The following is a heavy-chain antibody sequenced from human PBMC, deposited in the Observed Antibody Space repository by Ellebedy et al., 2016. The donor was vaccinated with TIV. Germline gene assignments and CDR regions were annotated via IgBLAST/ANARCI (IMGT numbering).Heavy chain of an antibody. CDR1: GGSFSGYY. CDR3: ARVQPLGGSGWYVDY. CDR2: INHSGST. Sequence: SETLSLTXAVYGGSFSGYYWSWIRQPPGKGLEWIGEINHSGSTNYNPSLKSRVTISVDTSKNQFSLKLSSVTAADTAVYYCARVQPLGGSGWYVDYWGQGTLVTVSS. V-gene: IGHV4-34*01. J-gene: IGHJ4*02. D-gene: IGHD6-19*01.